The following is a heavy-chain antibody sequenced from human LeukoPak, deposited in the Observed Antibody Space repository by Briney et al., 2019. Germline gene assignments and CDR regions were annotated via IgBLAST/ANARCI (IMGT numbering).Heavy chain of an antibody. CDR3: AKPGSSWYETYYYMDV. V-gene: IGHV3-23*01. J-gene: IGHJ6*03. D-gene: IGHD6-13*01. CDR2: ISGSGGST. CDR1: GSTFSSYA. Sequence: GGSLRLSCAASGSTFSSYAMSWVRQAPGKGLEWVSAISGSGGSTYYADSVKGRFTISRDNSKNTLYLQMNSLRAEDTAVYYCAKPGSSWYETYYYMDVWGKGTTVTISS.